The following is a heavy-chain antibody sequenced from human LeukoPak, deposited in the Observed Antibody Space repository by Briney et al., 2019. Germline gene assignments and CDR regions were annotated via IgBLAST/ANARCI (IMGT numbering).Heavy chain of an antibody. Sequence: GGFLRLSCAASGFTFGDYAMSWFRQAPGKGLEWVGFIKSKAHGGTTEYAASVEGRFTISRDDSKSIAYLQMNSLKTEDTAVYYCTRDEYGSSIYVTTFDIWGQGTMVTVSS. J-gene: IGHJ3*02. CDR2: IKSKAHGGTT. V-gene: IGHV3-49*03. CDR3: TRDEYGSSIYVTTFDI. CDR1: GFTFGDYA. D-gene: IGHD3-10*01.